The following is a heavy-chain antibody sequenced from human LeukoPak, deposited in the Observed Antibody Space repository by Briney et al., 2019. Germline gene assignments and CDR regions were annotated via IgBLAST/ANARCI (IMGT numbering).Heavy chain of an antibody. CDR3: ARHMVRGVITYYFDY. J-gene: IGHJ4*02. D-gene: IGHD3-10*01. Sequence: GASVKVSCKASGGTFSSYAISWVRQAPGQGLEWMGGNIPIFGTANYAQKFQGRVTITTDESTSTAYMELSSLRSEDTAVYYCARHMVRGVITYYFDYWGQGTLVTVSS. CDR2: NIPIFGTA. CDR1: GGTFSSYA. V-gene: IGHV1-69*05.